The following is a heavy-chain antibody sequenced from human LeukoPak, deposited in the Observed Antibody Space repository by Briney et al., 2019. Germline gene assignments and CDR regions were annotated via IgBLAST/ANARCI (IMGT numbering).Heavy chain of an antibody. D-gene: IGHD5-24*01. J-gene: IGHJ4*02. CDR3: ARDPVEMATTEFDY. CDR1: GYTFTGYY. CDR2: INLNSGGT. Sequence: ASVKVSCKASGYTFTGYYMHWVRQAPGQGLEWMGWINLNSGGTNYAQKFQGRVTMTRDTSISTAYMELSRLRSDDTAVYYCARDPVEMATTEFDYWGQGTLVTVSS. V-gene: IGHV1-2*02.